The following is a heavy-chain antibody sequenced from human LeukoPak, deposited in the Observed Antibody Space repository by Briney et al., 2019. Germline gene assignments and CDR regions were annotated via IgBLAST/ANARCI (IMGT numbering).Heavy chain of an antibody. CDR2: ISSNGDNT. J-gene: IGHJ4*02. Sequence: GGSLILSCSVSGFTFSTYVMHWVRQAPGKGLEYVSAISSNGDNTYYADSVKGRFTISRDNSKNTLYLQMSSLRADDAAVYYCVRGTGYWGQGTLVTVSS. V-gene: IGHV3-64D*06. CDR3: VRGTGY. CDR1: GFTFSTYV.